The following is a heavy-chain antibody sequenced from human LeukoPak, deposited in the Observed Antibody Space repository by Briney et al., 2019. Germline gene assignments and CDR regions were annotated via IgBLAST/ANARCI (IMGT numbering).Heavy chain of an antibody. J-gene: IGHJ6*02. V-gene: IGHV4-30-4*01. CDR2: IYYSGST. CDR3: ARGMTTNYYYYYGMDV. CDR1: GGSISSGDYY. D-gene: IGHD4-11*01. Sequence: PSQTLSLTCTVSGGSISSGDYYWSWIRQPPGKGLEWIGYIYYSGSTYYNPSLKSRVTISVDTSKNQFSLKLSSVTAADTAVYYCARGMTTNYYYYYGMDVWGQGTTVTVSS.